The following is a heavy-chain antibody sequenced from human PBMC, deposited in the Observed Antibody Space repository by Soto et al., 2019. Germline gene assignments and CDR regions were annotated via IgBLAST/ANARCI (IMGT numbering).Heavy chain of an antibody. CDR2: IRKPSYQATK. CDR3: PGAESPDTAYFSPY. Sequence: GGCLSLSCKGAGFSSDVFAANWVSLAPRKGIGWVSLIRKPSYQATKDYAAGAKGRFTISSASSNGLAYLQMRSTTIEDSAVYSRPGAESPDTAYFSPYWGQGTPVTVSS. D-gene: IGHD2-21*02. J-gene: IGHJ4*02. V-gene: IGHV3-49*04. CDR1: GFSSDVFA.